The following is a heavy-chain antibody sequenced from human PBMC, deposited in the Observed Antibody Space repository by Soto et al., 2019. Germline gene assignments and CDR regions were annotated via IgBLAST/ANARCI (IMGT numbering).Heavy chain of an antibody. J-gene: IGHJ4*02. CDR3: TTDDIQWQLHLNY. D-gene: IGHD2-15*01. Sequence: PGGSLRLSCAASGFTFNNAWMNWVRQAPGKGLEWVGRIKSKTDGGTTDYAAPIKGRFTISRDDSIHTLYLQMNSLKTEDTAVYYCTTDDIQWQLHLNYWGQGTLVTVSS. V-gene: IGHV3-15*07. CDR1: GFTFNNAW. CDR2: IKSKTDGGTT.